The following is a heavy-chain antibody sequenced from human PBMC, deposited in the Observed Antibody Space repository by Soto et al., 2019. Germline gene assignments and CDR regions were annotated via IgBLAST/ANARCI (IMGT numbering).Heavy chain of an antibody. J-gene: IGHJ4*02. CDR2: INPNSGGT. V-gene: IGHV1-2*02. CDR1: GYTFTGYY. Sequence: QVQLVQSGAEVKKPGASVKVSCKASGYTFTGYYMHWVRQAPGQGLEWMGWINPNSGGTNYAQKFQGRVTMTRDTSISTAYMELSRLRSDDTAVYYCARDPRGSSGTSPYYFDYWGQGTLVTVSS. D-gene: IGHD2-2*01. CDR3: ARDPRGSSGTSPYYFDY.